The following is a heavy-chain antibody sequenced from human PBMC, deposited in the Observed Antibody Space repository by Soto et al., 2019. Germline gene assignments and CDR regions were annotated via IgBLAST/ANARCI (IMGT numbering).Heavy chain of an antibody. CDR2: IHAGDGNT. J-gene: IGHJ1*01. CDR3: AFRTDYFHY. V-gene: IGHV1-3*01. D-gene: IGHD3-10*01. Sequence: DSVKVSCKDSGYTFTSYAMHWVRQAPGQRLEWMGWIHAGDGNTKFSQTFQGRVTITRDTSANTAYMELRSLRSEDTAVYYCAFRTDYFHYCGQGTSVTVSS. CDR1: GYTFTSYA.